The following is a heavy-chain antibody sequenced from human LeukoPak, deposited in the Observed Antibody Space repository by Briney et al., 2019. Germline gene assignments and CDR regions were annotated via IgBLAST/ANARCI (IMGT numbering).Heavy chain of an antibody. J-gene: IGHJ3*02. V-gene: IGHV1-3*01. CDR2: INAGNGNT. CDR3: ARGRWLSTSGAFDI. CDR1: GYTFTSYA. Sequence: ASVTVSCTASGYTFTSYAMHWVRQAPGQRLEWMGWINAGNGNTKYSQKFQGRVTITRDTSASTAYMELSSLRSEDTAVYYCARGRWLSTSGAFDIWGQGTMVTVSS. D-gene: IGHD3-22*01.